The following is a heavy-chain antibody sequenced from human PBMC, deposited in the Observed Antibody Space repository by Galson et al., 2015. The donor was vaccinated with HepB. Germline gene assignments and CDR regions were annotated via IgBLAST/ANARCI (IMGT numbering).Heavy chain of an antibody. D-gene: IGHD6-13*01. V-gene: IGHV4-4*02. CDR2: IYHSGSS. CDR1: GGSITSSYW. Sequence: ETLSLTCTVSGGSITSSYWWSWVRQPPGKGLEWIGDIYHSGSSNYKPSLRSRVTISVDKSKNQFSLQLRSVTAADTAVYYCARASSYSSSYYDFWGQGILVTVSS. CDR3: ARASSYSSSYYDF. J-gene: IGHJ4*02.